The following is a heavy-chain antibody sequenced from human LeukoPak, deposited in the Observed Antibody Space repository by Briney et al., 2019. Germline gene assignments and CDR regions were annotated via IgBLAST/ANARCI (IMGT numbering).Heavy chain of an antibody. Sequence: SETLSLTCTVAGGSISSSTYYRGWIRQPPGKGLEWIGSIYNSGSTYYNPSLKSRVTISVDTSKNQFSLKLSSVTAADTAVYYCARLVWYYYDSSGYYRDYWGQGTLVTVSS. CDR2: IYNSGST. D-gene: IGHD3-22*01. V-gene: IGHV4-39*01. CDR3: ARLVWYYYDSSGYYRDY. CDR1: GGSISSSTYY. J-gene: IGHJ4*02.